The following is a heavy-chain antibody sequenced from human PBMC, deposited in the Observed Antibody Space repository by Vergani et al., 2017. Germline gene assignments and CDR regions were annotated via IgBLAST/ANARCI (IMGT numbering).Heavy chain of an antibody. CDR2: ISGSGGST. V-gene: IGHV3-23*01. Sequence: EVQLLESGGGLVQPGGSLRLSCAASGFTFSSYAMSWVRQAPGKGLEWVSAISGSGGSTYYADSVKGRFTISRDNSKNTLYLQMNSLRAEDTAVYYCAKGGLSKVRGVISYYFDYWGQGTLVTVSS. D-gene: IGHD3-10*01. J-gene: IGHJ4*02. CDR1: GFTFSSYA. CDR3: AKGGLSKVRGVISYYFDY.